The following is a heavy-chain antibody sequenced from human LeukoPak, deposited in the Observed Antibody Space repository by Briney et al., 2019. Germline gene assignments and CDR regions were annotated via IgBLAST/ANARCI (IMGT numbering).Heavy chain of an antibody. CDR2: ISYDGSNK. D-gene: IGHD3-22*01. CDR3: AKNIYDSSGWYYMDV. CDR1: GFTFSSYG. J-gene: IGHJ6*03. Sequence: GRSLRLSCAASGFTFSSYGVHWVRQAPGKGLEWVAVISYDGSNKYYADSVKGRFTISRDNSKNTLYLQMNSLRAEDTAVYYCAKNIYDSSGWYYMDVCGKGTTVTVSS. V-gene: IGHV3-30*18.